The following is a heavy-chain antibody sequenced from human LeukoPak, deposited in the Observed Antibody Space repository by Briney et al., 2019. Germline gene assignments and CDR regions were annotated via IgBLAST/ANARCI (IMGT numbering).Heavy chain of an antibody. V-gene: IGHV1-69*13. J-gene: IGHJ4*02. CDR2: IIPIFGTA. Sequence: ASVKVSCKASGGTLSSYAISWVRQAPGQGLEWMGGIIPIFGTANYAQKFQGRVTITADESTSTAYMEPSSLRSEDTAVYYCARDSERSLTMVRGVTQFGCGYWGQGTLVTVSS. CDR1: GGTLSSYA. D-gene: IGHD3-10*01. CDR3: ARDSERSLTMVRGVTQFGCGY.